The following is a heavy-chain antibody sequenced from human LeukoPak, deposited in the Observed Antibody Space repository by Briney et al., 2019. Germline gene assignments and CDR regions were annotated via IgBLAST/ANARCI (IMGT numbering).Heavy chain of an antibody. CDR1: GYTFTSYA. Sequence: ASVKVSCKASGYTFTSYAMNWVRQAPRQGLEWMGWINTNTGNPTYAQGFTGRFVFSLDTSVSTAYLQISSLKAEDTAVYYCASSSTYYYDSSGSDAFDIWGQGTMVTVSS. D-gene: IGHD3-22*01. CDR2: INTNTGNP. CDR3: ASSSTYYYDSSGSDAFDI. V-gene: IGHV7-4-1*02. J-gene: IGHJ3*02.